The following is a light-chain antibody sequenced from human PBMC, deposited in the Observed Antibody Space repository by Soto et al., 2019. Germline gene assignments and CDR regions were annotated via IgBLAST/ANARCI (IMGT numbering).Light chain of an antibody. V-gene: IGKV3-20*01. Sequence: EIVLTQSPVTVSLSPGDRATLSCRASQSISSGYLAWYQQKPGQASRLIIYHTSSRATGIPDRFSGSGSGTDFTLTISRLDPEDFAVYYCQHYDRAPMWTFGQGTKVDIK. CDR2: HTS. CDR3: QHYDRAPMWT. CDR1: QSISSGY. J-gene: IGKJ1*01.